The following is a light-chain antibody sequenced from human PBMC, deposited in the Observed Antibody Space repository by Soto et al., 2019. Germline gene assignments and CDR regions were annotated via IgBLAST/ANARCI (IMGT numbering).Light chain of an antibody. J-gene: IGKJ2*01. CDR2: DAS. CDR3: QQYGSSPPYT. V-gene: IGKV3-20*01. Sequence: EIVLTQSPATLSLSPGERATLSCRASQSVSSYLAWYQQKPGQAPRLLIYDASNRATGIPARFSGSGSETDFTLTISRLEPEDFAVYYCQQYGSSPPYTFGQGTKVDIK. CDR1: QSVSSY.